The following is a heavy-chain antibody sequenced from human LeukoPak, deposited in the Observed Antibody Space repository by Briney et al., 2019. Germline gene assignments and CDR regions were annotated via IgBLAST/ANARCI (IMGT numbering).Heavy chain of an antibody. Sequence: ASVKVSCKASGYTFTSYDINWVRQATGQGLEWMGWMNPNSGNTGYAQKFQGRVTMTRNTSISTAYMELSSLRSEDTAVYYCARVMYYDFWSGYWDPHYFDYWGQGTLVTVSS. V-gene: IGHV1-8*01. CDR1: GYTFTSYD. CDR3: ARVMYYDFWSGYWDPHYFDY. J-gene: IGHJ4*02. D-gene: IGHD3-3*01. CDR2: MNPNSGNT.